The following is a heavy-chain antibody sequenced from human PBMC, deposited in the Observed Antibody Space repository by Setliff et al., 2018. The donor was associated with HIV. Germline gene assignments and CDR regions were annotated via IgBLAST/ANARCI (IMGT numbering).Heavy chain of an antibody. CDR3: ARDGRDSSSSVTIPRWFDP. Sequence: GGSLRLSCAASGFTFSGYAMRWVRQAPGKGLECVSGISGSGGSTHYADSVKGRFTISRDNSKNMLYLQMGSLRTDDMGVYFCARDGRDSSSSVTIPRWFDPWGQGTLVTVSS. D-gene: IGHD6-6*01. CDR1: GFTFSGYA. J-gene: IGHJ5*02. V-gene: IGHV3-23*01. CDR2: ISGSGGST.